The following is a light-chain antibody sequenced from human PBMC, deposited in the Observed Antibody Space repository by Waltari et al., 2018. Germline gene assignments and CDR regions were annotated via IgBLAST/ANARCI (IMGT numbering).Light chain of an antibody. J-gene: IGKJ1*01. V-gene: IGKV3-20*01. CDR3: QHYVRLPVA. CDR2: GAS. Sequence: EIVLTQSPGTLSLSPGERAPLSCRASQSVGRTLAWYQQKPGQAPRLLIYGASNRATGTPDRFSGSGSGTDFSLTISRLDPADFAVYYCQHYVRLPVAFGQGTTVEIK. CDR1: QSVGRT.